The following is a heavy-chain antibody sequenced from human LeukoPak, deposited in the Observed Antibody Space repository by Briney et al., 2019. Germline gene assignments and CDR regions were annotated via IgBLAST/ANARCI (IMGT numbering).Heavy chain of an antibody. V-gene: IGHV1-8*03. D-gene: IGHD2-2*01. CDR3: ARGGVPAAIYYYYYMDV. CDR2: MNPNSGNT. CDR1: GYTFTSYD. Sequence: ASVKVSCKASGYTFTSYDINWVRQATGQGLEWMGWMNPNSGNTGYAQKFQGRVTITRNTPISTAYMELSSLRSEDTAVYYCARGGVPAAIYYYYYMDVWGKGTTVTVSS. J-gene: IGHJ6*03.